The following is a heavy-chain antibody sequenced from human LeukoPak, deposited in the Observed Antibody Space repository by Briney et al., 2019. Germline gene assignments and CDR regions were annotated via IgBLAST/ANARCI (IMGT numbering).Heavy chain of an antibody. J-gene: IGHJ6*03. Sequence: SVKVSCKASGGTFSRYAISWVRQAPGQGLEWIGGIIPLFGTTNSAQKFQGRLTITTDESTTTAYMELSSLRSEDTAVYYCARGGCSGGSCYYFYYMDVWGTGTTVTVSS. CDR2: IIPLFGTT. CDR1: GGTFSRYA. CDR3: ARGGCSGGSCYYFYYMDV. D-gene: IGHD2-15*01. V-gene: IGHV1-69*05.